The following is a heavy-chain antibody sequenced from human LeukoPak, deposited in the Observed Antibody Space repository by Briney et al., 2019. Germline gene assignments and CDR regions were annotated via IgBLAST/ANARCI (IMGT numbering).Heavy chain of an antibody. J-gene: IGHJ4*02. CDR2: IFHSGST. Sequence: KSSETLSLTCTVSGYSISSGYYWGWIRQPPGKGLEWIGNIFHSGSTYYNPSLKSRVTISVDTSKNQFSLKLSSVTAADTAVYYCGRDVYYYDSSYDYWGQGTLVTVSS. CDR3: GRDVYYYDSSYDY. V-gene: IGHV4-38-2*02. CDR1: GYSISSGYY. D-gene: IGHD3-22*01.